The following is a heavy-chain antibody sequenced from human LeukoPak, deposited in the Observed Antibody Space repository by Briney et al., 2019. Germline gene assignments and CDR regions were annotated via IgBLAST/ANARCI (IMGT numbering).Heavy chain of an antibody. V-gene: IGHV1-2*02. CDR2: INPNSGGT. J-gene: IGHJ6*03. CDR3: ARESASWYYYMDV. Sequence: GASVKVSCKASGYTFTGYYMHWVRQAPGQGLEWMGWINPNSGGTNYAQKFQGRVTMTRDTSISTAYMELSRLRSDDTAVYYCARESASWYYYMDVWGKGTTVTVSS. CDR1: GYTFTGYY.